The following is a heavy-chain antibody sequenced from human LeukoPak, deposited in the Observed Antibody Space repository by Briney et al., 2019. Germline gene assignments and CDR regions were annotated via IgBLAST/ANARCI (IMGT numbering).Heavy chain of an antibody. D-gene: IGHD6-6*01. J-gene: IGHJ4*02. CDR1: GFTFSSYG. CDR2: IWYDGSNK. Sequence: QAGGSLRLSCAASGFTFSSYGMHWVRQAPGKGLEWVAVIWYDGSNKYYADSVKGRFTISRDNSKNTLYLQMNSLRAEDTAVYYCARGGTIAARFFDYWGQGTLVTVSS. V-gene: IGHV3-33*01. CDR3: ARGGTIAARFFDY.